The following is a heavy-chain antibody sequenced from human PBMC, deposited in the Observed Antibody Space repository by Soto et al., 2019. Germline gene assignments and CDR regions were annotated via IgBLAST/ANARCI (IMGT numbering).Heavy chain of an antibody. V-gene: IGHV4-34*01. Sequence: QVQLQQWGAGLLKPSETLSLTCAVYGGSFSGYYWSWIRQPPGKGLEWIGEINHSGSTNYNPSLKSRVTISVDTSKNQFSLKLSSVTAADTAVYYCARSRRVGATTGKRGYYYGMDVWGQGTTVTVSS. J-gene: IGHJ6*02. CDR2: INHSGST. D-gene: IGHD1-26*01. CDR3: ARSRRVGATTGKRGYYYGMDV. CDR1: GGSFSGYY.